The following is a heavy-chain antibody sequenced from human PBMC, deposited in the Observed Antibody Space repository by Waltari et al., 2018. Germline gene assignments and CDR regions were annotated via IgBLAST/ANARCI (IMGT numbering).Heavy chain of an antibody. Sequence: EVQLVESGGGLVQPGGSLRLSCAASVFTFSSYSMNWVRQAPGKGLEWVSYISSSSTIYYADSVKGRFTISRDNAKNSLYLQMNSLRAEDTAVYYCARDYDFWGQGTLVTVSS. D-gene: IGHD3-3*01. V-gene: IGHV3-48*04. CDR1: VFTFSSYS. CDR3: ARDYDF. CDR2: ISSSSTI. J-gene: IGHJ4*02.